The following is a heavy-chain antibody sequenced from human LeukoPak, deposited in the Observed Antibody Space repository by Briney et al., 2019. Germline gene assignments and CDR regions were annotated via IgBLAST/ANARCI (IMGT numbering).Heavy chain of an antibody. CDR3: ASLRFRYDAFDI. V-gene: IGHV3-21*01. J-gene: IGHJ3*02. Sequence: PGGSLRLSCAASGFTLSSYSMNWVRQAPGKGLEWVSSISSSSSYIYYADSVKGRFTISRGNAKNSLYLQMNSLRAEDTAVYYCASLRFRYDAFDIWGQGTMVTVSS. D-gene: IGHD3-16*01. CDR2: ISSSSSYI. CDR1: GFTLSSYS.